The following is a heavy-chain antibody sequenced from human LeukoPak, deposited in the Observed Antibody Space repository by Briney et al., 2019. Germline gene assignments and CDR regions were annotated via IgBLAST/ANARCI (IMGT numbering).Heavy chain of an antibody. Sequence: SETLSLTCAVYGGSFSGYYWSWIRQPPGKGLEWIGEINHSGSTNSNPSLKSRVTISLDTTKKQFSLKLTSVTAADTAVYYCAKAPTSDSGDQGENAFDIWGQGTVVTVSS. CDR1: GGSFSGYY. D-gene: IGHD3-16*01. V-gene: IGHV4-34*01. CDR2: INHSGST. J-gene: IGHJ3*02. CDR3: AKAPTSDSGDQGENAFDI.